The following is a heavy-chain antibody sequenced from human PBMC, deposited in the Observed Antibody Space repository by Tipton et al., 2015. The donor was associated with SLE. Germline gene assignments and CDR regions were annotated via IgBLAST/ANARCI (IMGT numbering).Heavy chain of an antibody. CDR1: GFSVSSNY. J-gene: IGHJ4*02. D-gene: IGHD6-19*01. CDR3: ANVKRGTSGWPLDY. CDR2: IYTGVST. Sequence: SLRLSCAASGFSVSSNYMSWVRQAPGKGLEWVSLIYTGVSTYYADSVKGRFTISRDSSKNTLLLQMNSLRAEDTAVYYCANVKRGTSGWPLDYWGQGTLVTVSS. V-gene: IGHV3-53*01.